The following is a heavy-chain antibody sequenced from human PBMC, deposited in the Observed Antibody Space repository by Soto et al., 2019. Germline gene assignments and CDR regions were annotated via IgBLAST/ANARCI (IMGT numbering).Heavy chain of an antibody. CDR3: ARGGSFRFDC. J-gene: IGHJ4*02. D-gene: IGHD1-26*01. CDR2: INTDGSIT. V-gene: IGHV3-74*03. Sequence: GGSLRLSCAASGFIFSSFWIQWVRQVPGKGLEWVSRINTDGSITTYADSVKGRFTISRDNAKNTVFLQMNSLRAEDTAVYYCARGGSFRFDCWGQGALVTVSS. CDR1: GFIFSSFW.